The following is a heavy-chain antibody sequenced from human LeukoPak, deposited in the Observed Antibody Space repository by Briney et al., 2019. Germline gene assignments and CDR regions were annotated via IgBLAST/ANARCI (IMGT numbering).Heavy chain of an antibody. J-gene: IGHJ5*02. CDR3: ARGMGCSSTSCYPWFDP. CDR2: ISAYNGNT. D-gene: IGHD2-2*01. V-gene: IGHV1-18*01. CDR1: RYTLTSYV. Sequence: ASVKGSCTGPRYTLTSYVISWVRQTPGHELERMGWISAYNGNTNYAQKLQGRVTMTTDTSTSTAYMELRSLRSDDTAVYYCARGMGCSSTSCYPWFDPWGQGTLVTVSS.